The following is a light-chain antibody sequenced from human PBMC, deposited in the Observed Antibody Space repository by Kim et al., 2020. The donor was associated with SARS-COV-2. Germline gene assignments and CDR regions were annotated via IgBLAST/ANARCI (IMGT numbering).Light chain of an antibody. CDR3: QQYDSIPLT. CDR2: WAS. CDR1: QSVLYNSNNKNY. V-gene: IGKV4-1*01. J-gene: IGKJ4*01. Sequence: DIVMTQSPDSLAVSLGERATINCKSSQSVLYNSNNKNYLAWFQQKPGQPPKLLIYWASTRESGVPDRFSGGGSGTDFTLTISSVQAEDVAVYYCQQYDSIPLTFGGGTKVDIK.